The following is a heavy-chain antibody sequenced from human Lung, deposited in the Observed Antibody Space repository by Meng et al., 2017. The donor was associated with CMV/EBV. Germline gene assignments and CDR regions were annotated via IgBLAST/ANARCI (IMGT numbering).Heavy chain of an antibody. D-gene: IGHD2-21*02. V-gene: IGHV4-34*01. Sequence: QVQLQQWGAGLLKPSETLSLTCAVYVGSFSGYYWSWIRQPPGKGLEWIGEINHSGSTNYNPSLKSRVTISVDTSKNQFSLKLSSVTAADTAVYYCAAIAYCGGDCYSHGADYFDYWGQGTLVTVSS. CDR1: VGSFSGYY. CDR2: INHSGST. J-gene: IGHJ4*02. CDR3: AAIAYCGGDCYSHGADYFDY.